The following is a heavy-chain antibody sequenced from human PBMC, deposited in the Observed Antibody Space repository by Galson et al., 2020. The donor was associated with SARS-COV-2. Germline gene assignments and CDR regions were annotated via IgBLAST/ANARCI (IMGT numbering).Heavy chain of an antibody. CDR3: ARTQHREGYSGANF. D-gene: IGHD5-12*01. V-gene: IGHV3-33*01. J-gene: IGHJ4*02. CDR1: GFNFSDYA. CDR2: IWYDGTNG. Sequence: GGSLRLSCAASGFNFSDYAMHWVRQTPGKGLEWLALIWYDGTNGYYADSVKGRFTISRDNSQNTLYLQMDSLRPEDTALYYCARTQHREGYSGANFWGQGTLVTVSS.